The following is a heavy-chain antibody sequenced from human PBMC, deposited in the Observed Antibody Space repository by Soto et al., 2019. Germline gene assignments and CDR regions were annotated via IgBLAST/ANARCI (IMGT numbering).Heavy chain of an antibody. V-gene: IGHV3-23*01. CDR1: GFTFSGYA. J-gene: IGHJ6*02. CDR3: AHGGSGWYGGYYYGIDF. D-gene: IGHD6-19*01. Sequence: GGSLRLSCAASGFTFSGYAMSWVRQAPGKGLEWVSAISGSGAGTYYADSVKGRFTISRDNSKNTLYLPMNSRRAEDTAVYYCAHGGSGWYGGYYYGIDFWGQGTTVTVSS. CDR2: ISGSGAGT.